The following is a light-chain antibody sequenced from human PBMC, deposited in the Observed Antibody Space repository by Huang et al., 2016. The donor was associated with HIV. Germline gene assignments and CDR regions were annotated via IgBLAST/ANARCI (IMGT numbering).Light chain of an antibody. Sequence: EVVMTQSPVTLSVSPGGLSTLSCRASQSVNNKLAWFQQKPCQAPRRLIHDAAIRATGIPDRFSGSGSVTEFTLTISSLQSEDFAVYYCQQYNNWPPWTFGQGTKVEIK. V-gene: IGKV3-15*01. CDR1: QSVNNK. J-gene: IGKJ1*01. CDR2: DAA. CDR3: QQYNNWPPWT.